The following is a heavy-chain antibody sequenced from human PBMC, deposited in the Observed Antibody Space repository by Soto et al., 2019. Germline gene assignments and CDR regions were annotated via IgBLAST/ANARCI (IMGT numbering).Heavy chain of an antibody. CDR2: IYYTGTT. CDR1: GGSIRDYY. Sequence: QVQLQESGPGLVKPSETLSLTCTVSGGSIRDYYWGWIRQSPGKGLEWIGYIYYTGTTKYNPSLKCRVTISVDSSKHQCSLKLDSVTAGDTAVNYCARLGGYYQAFDSWGQGTLVTVSS. J-gene: IGHJ4*02. CDR3: ARLGGYYQAFDS. V-gene: IGHV4-59*08. D-gene: IGHD3-22*01.